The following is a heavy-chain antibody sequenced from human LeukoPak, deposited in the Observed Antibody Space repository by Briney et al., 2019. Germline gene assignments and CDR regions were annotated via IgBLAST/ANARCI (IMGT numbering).Heavy chain of an antibody. Sequence: GGSLRLSCAASGFTFSSYSMNWVRQAPGKGLEWVSSTSSSSSYIYYADSVKGRFTISRDNAKNSLYLQMNSLRAEDTAVYYSARERLVRVPYYYYGMGVWGQGTTLSVS. CDR2: TSSSSSYI. V-gene: IGHV3-21*01. D-gene: IGHD3-10*01. J-gene: IGHJ6*02. CDR1: GFTFSSYS. CDR3: ARERLVRVPYYYYGMGV.